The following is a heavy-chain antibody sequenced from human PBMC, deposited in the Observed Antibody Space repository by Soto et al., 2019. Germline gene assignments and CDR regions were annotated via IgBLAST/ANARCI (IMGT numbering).Heavy chain of an antibody. CDR1: GYTFTGYY. Sequence: GASVKVSCKASGYTFTGYYIHWVRQAPGQGLEWMGWINPNSGGTNYAQKFQGWVTMTKDTSISTAYMELSRLRSGDTAVYYCARGEGCSNAVCYYGMDVWGQGTTVTVSS. D-gene: IGHD2-8*01. CDR3: ARGEGCSNAVCYYGMDV. CDR2: INPNSGGT. V-gene: IGHV1-2*04. J-gene: IGHJ6*02.